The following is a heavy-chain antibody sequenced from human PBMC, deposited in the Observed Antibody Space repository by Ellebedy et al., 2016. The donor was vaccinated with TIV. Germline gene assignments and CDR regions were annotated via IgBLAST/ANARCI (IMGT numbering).Heavy chain of an antibody. D-gene: IGHD2-15*01. CDR1: GGSISSYY. V-gene: IGHV4-59*01. Sequence: SETLSLXXTVSGGSISSYYWSWIRQPPGKGLEWIGYIYYSGSTNYNPSLKSRVTISVDTSKNQFSLKLSSVTAADTAVYYCAGGYCSGGSCYPFDYWGQGTLVTVSS. CDR2: IYYSGST. CDR3: AGGYCSGGSCYPFDY. J-gene: IGHJ4*02.